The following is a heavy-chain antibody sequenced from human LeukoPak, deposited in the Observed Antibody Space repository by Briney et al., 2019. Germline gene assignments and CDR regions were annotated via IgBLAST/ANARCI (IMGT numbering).Heavy chain of an antibody. CDR3: TRDATYYLRYGYFDY. CDR2: INNVAGHI. CDR1: GFTFSNAW. J-gene: IGHJ4*02. D-gene: IGHD2/OR15-2a*01. V-gene: IGHV3-21*01. Sequence: GALRLSCAASGFTFSNAWMSWVRQAPGKGLEWVSSINNVAGHIYYAGSVRGRFTISRDNAKNSVYLQMNSLRAEDTAVYYCTRDATYYLRYGYFDYWGQGTLVTVSS.